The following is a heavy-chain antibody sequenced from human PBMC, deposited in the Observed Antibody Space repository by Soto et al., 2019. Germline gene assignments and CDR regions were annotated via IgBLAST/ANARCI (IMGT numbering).Heavy chain of an antibody. V-gene: IGHV3-48*01. D-gene: IGHD3-9*01. CDR2: ISSSSSNT. CDR1: GFTFSAYS. Sequence: EVQLVESGGGLVQPGGSLRLSCAASGFTFSAYSMNWVRQAPGTGLEWVSDISSSSSNTYYADSVKGRFTISRDNAKNSLDLQMNSLRAEDTAVYHCARWVGGESRYLDYLGEGTLVTVSS. J-gene: IGHJ4*02. CDR3: ARWVGGESRYLDY.